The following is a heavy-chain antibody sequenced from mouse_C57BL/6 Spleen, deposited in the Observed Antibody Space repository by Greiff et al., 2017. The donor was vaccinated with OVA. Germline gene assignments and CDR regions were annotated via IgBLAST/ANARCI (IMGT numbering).Heavy chain of an antibody. CDR2: ISSGGSYT. CDR3: ARHEGNPWFAY. J-gene: IGHJ3*01. CDR1: GFTFSSYG. Sequence: EVQGVESGGGLVKPGGSLKLSCAASGFTFSSYGMSWVRQTPDKRLEWVATISSGGSYTYYPDSVKGRFTISRDNAKNTLYLQMSSLKSEDTAMYYCARHEGNPWFAYWGQGTLVTVSA. V-gene: IGHV5-6*01.